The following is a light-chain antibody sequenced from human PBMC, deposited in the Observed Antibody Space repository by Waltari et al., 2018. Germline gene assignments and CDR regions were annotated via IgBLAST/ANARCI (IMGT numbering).Light chain of an antibody. Sequence: QSALTQPASVSGSPGHSITISCTGTSSDVGGYDYVSWYQQQPGKAPKIMIYDVSNRPSGVSNRFSGSKSGNTASLTISVLQAEDEADYYCNSYTSSSTLVFGGGTKLTVL. CDR2: DVS. V-gene: IGLV2-14*03. CDR1: SSDVGGYDY. J-gene: IGLJ2*01. CDR3: NSYTSSSTLV.